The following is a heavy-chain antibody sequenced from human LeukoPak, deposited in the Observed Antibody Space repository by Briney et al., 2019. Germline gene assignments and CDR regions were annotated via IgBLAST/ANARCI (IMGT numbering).Heavy chain of an antibody. CDR3: ATDSGYGGNRVSSLDY. Sequence: ASVKVSCKASGYTFTSYTMHWVRQAPGQRLEWMGWINTGNGNTKYSQEFQGRVTITGDTSTSTAYMELRSLRSDDTAVYYCATDSGYGGNRVSSLDYWGQGTLVTVSS. D-gene: IGHD5-12*01. CDR1: GYTFTSYT. J-gene: IGHJ4*02. CDR2: INTGNGNT. V-gene: IGHV1-3*04.